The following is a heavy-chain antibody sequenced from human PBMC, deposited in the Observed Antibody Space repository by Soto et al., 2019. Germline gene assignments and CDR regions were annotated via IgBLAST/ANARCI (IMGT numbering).Heavy chain of an antibody. V-gene: IGHV4-30-2*01. CDR3: ARKVGAGNWFDP. CDR2: IYHSGST. Sequence: QLQLQESGSGLVKPSQTLSLTCAVSGGSISSGGYSWSWIRQPPGKGLEWIGYIYHSGSTYYNPSLKSRVTISVDRSKNQFSLKLSSVSDADTAVYYCARKVGAGNWFDPWGQGTLVTVSS. CDR1: GGSISSGGYS. D-gene: IGHD1-26*01. J-gene: IGHJ5*02.